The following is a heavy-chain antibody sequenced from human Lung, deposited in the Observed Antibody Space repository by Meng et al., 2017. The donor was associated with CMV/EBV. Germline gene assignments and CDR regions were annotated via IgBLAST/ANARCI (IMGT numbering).Heavy chain of an antibody. Sequence: GGSLRLXCAASGFTFDDYGMSWVRQAPGKGLEWVSGINWNGGSTGYADSVKGRFTISRDNAKNSLYLQMNSLRAEDTALYYCARVGAARPGGVYYYYGMDVWGQGTXVTVSS. CDR3: ARVGAARPGGVYYYYGMDV. CDR2: INWNGGST. CDR1: GFTFDDYG. V-gene: IGHV3-20*04. D-gene: IGHD6-6*01. J-gene: IGHJ6*02.